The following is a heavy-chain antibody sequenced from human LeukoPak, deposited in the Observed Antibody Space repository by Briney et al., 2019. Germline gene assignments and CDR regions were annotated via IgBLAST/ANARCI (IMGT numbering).Heavy chain of an antibody. CDR3: AREVVVVVTTIPTLYYMDV. CDR1: GYTFTSYD. CDR2: MNPNSGNT. V-gene: IGHV1-8*03. D-gene: IGHD2-21*02. Sequence: ASVKVSCKASGYTFTSYDINWVRQATGQGLEWMGWMNPNSGNTGYAQKFQGRVTITRNTSISTAYMELSSLRSEDTAVYYCAREVVVVVTTIPTLYYMDVWGKGTTVTVSS. J-gene: IGHJ6*03.